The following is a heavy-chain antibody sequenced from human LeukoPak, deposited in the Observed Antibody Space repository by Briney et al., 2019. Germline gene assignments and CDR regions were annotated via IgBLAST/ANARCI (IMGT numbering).Heavy chain of an antibody. V-gene: IGHV3-53*01. J-gene: IGHJ4*02. D-gene: IGHD1-26*01. CDR2: IYSGGST. CDR1: GFTVSSNY. CDR3: ARTRGRLRYFFDY. Sequence: PGGSLRLSCAASGFTVSSNYMSWVRQAPGKGLEWVSIIYSGGSTYYADSVKGRLTISRDNSKNTLYLQLNSLRAEDTAIYYCARTRGRLRYFFDYWGQGTLVTVSS.